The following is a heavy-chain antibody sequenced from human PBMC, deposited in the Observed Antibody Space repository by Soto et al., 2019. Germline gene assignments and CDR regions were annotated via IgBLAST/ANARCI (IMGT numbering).Heavy chain of an antibody. D-gene: IGHD3-3*01. Sequence: ASVKVSCKASGYTFTSYSMHWVRQAPGKRLEWMGWINAGNGNTKYSQKFQGRVTITKDTSASTAYMELSSRRSDDTVVYYCARYYDFWSGYPRTYYNWFDPWGQGTLVTVSS. CDR1: GYTFTSYS. CDR3: ARYYDFWSGYPRTYYNWFDP. CDR2: INAGNGNT. V-gene: IGHV1-3*01. J-gene: IGHJ5*02.